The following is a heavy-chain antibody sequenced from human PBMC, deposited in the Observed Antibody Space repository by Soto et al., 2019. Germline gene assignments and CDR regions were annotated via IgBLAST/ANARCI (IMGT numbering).Heavy chain of an antibody. Sequence: PGGSLRLSCAASGFTFSSYWMSWVRQAPGKGLEWVANIKQDGSEKYYVDSVKGRFTISRDNAKNSPYLQMNSLRAEDTVVYYCARDEMNVLVGAFDIWGQGTMVTVSS. V-gene: IGHV3-7*01. CDR1: GFTFSSYW. CDR3: ARDEMNVLVGAFDI. D-gene: IGHD2-8*02. CDR2: IKQDGSEK. J-gene: IGHJ3*02.